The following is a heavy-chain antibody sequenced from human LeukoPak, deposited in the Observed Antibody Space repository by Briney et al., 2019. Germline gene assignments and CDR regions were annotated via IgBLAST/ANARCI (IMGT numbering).Heavy chain of an antibody. J-gene: IGHJ5*02. D-gene: IGHD4-17*01. CDR1: GGSISSSYYY. CDR2: IYSSGST. V-gene: IGHV4-39*01. CDR3: ARRYGP. Sequence: SETLSLTCTVSGGSISSSYYYWGWIRQPPGKGLEWIGSIYSSGSTYYNPSLKSRITISVDTSKNQFSLKLTSVTAADTAVYYCARRYGPWGQGTLVTVSS.